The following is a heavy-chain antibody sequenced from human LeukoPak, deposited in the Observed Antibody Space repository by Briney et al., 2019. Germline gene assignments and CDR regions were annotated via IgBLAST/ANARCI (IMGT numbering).Heavy chain of an antibody. J-gene: IGHJ6*03. V-gene: IGHV3-23*01. CDR3: AKDRQAGYYYYYYMDV. CDR1: GFTFSSYA. Sequence: GGSLRLSCAASGFTFSSYAMSWVRQAPGKGLEWVSAISGSGGSTYYADSVKGRFTISRDNSKNTLYLQMNSLRAEDTAVYYCAKDRQAGYYYYYYMDVWGKGTTVTVPS. CDR2: ISGSGGST.